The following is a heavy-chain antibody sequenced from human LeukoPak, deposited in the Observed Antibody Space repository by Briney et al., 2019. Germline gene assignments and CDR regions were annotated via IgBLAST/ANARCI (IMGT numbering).Heavy chain of an antibody. J-gene: IGHJ4*02. V-gene: IGHV4-34*01. CDR3: ARAGGYCGRISCPYYFDY. CDR1: GGSFSGFY. CDR2: ISHSGST. D-gene: IGHD2-15*01. Sequence: SETLSLTCAVYGGSFSGFYWSWIRQPPGKGLEWIGEISHSGSTNYNPSLKSRVTISVDTSKKQFSLKLSSVTAADTAVYYCARAGGYCGRISCPYYFDYWGQGSLVADSS.